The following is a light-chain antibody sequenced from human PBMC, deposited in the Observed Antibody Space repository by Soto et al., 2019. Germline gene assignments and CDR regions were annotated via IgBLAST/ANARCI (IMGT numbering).Light chain of an antibody. CDR2: WAS. Sequence: DIVMTQSPDSLAVSLGETATINCKSIQTVLYSSDNNNYLAWYQKKPGQAPKLLIYWASYRESRVPDRFSGGGSGTDCTLPIRCLQADYVILSYCQQYHTTPITVGQGTRLET. CDR3: QQYHTTPIT. CDR1: QTVLYSSDNNNY. V-gene: IGKV4-1*01. J-gene: IGKJ5*01.